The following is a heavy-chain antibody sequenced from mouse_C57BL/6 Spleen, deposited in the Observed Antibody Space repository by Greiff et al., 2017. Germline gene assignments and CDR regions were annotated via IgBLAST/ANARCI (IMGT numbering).Heavy chain of an antibody. V-gene: IGHV1-59*01. Sequence: QVHLQQPGAELVRPGTSVKLSCKASGYTFTSYWMHWVKQRPGQGLEWIGVIDPSDSYTNYNQKFKGKATLTVDTSSSTAYMQLSSLTSEDSAVYYCARSRDYYAMDYWGQGTSVTVSS. CDR3: ARSRDYYAMDY. J-gene: IGHJ4*01. CDR2: IDPSDSYT. CDR1: GYTFTSYW.